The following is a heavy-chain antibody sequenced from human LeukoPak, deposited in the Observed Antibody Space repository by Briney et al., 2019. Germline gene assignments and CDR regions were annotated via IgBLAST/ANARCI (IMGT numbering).Heavy chain of an antibody. CDR3: ARDDRDILTGYLVY. V-gene: IGHV3-48*04. D-gene: IGHD3-9*01. J-gene: IGHJ4*02. CDR1: GFTFSSYS. Sequence: PGGSLRLSCAASGFTFSSYSMNWVRQAPGKGLEWVSYISSSSSTIYYADSVKGRFTISRDNAKNSLYLQMNSLRAEDTAVYYCARDDRDILTGYLVYWGQGTLVTVSS. CDR2: ISSSSSTI.